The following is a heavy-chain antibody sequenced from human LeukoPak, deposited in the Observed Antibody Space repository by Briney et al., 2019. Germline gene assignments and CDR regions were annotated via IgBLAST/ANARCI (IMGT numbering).Heavy chain of an antibody. CDR2: IYSDGRT. Sequence: GGSLRLSYTASGFTVSSTYMSWVRQAPGKGLEWVSVIYSDGRTYYTDSVKGRFTISRDNSKNTLYLQMNSLRAEDTAVYYCARGLPNWFDPWGQGTLVTVSS. CDR3: ARGLPNWFDP. D-gene: IGHD5-12*01. V-gene: IGHV3-53*01. CDR1: GFTVSSTY. J-gene: IGHJ5*02.